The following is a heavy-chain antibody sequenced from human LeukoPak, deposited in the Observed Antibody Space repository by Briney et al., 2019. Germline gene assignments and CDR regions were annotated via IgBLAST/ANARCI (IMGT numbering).Heavy chain of an antibody. CDR1: GFTFSSYA. CDR2: ISGSGGST. CDR3: AKGSSDYYPTWLDP. D-gene: IGHD3-22*01. Sequence: GGSLRLSGAASGFTFSSYAMSWVRQAPGKELEWVSAISGSGGSTYYADSVKGRFTSSRDNSKNTLYLQMNSLRAEDTAVHYCAKGSSDYYPTWLDPWGQGTLVTVSS. V-gene: IGHV3-23*01. J-gene: IGHJ5*02.